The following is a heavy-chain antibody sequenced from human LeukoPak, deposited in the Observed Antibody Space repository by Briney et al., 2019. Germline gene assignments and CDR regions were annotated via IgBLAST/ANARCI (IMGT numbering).Heavy chain of an antibody. CDR2: ISSSGSTI. CDR1: GFTFSDYA. J-gene: IGHJ6*02. D-gene: IGHD2-15*01. V-gene: IGHV3-48*03. Sequence: PGGSLRLSCAASGFTFSDYAMNWVRQAPGKGLEWVSYISSSGSTIYYADSVKGRFTISRDNAKNSLYLQMNSLRAEDTAVYYCARVNIVVVVAAPPYYYGMDVWGQGTTVTVSS. CDR3: ARVNIVVVVAAPPYYYGMDV.